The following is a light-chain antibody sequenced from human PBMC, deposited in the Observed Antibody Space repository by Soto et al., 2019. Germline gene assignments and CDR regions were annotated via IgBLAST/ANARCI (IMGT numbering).Light chain of an antibody. V-gene: IGKV3-11*01. Sequence: EIRLTHSPATLSLSPEERATLSCRAIQSVSSYLACYQQKPGQAPRLLIYGASNRATGIPDRFSGSGSGTDFTLTISSLEPEDFAGYYCQQRSNWPHSITFGQGTRLE. J-gene: IGKJ5*01. CDR2: GAS. CDR3: QQRSNWPHSIT. CDR1: QSVSSY.